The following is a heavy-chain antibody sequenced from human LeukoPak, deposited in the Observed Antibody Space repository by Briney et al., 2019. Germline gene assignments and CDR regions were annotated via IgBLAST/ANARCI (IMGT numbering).Heavy chain of an antibody. D-gene: IGHD3-10*01. CDR1: GFTFDDYA. Sequence: GRSLRLSCAASGFTFDDYAMHWVRQAPGKGLEWVSGISWNSGSIGYADSVKGRFTISRDNAKNSLYLQMNSLRAEDTALYYCAKGDSGSYLSSWGQGTLVTVSS. CDR2: ISWNSGSI. V-gene: IGHV3-9*01. J-gene: IGHJ4*02. CDR3: AKGDSGSYLSS.